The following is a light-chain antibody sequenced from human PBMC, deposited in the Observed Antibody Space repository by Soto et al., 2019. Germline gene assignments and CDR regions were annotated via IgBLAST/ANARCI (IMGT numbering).Light chain of an antibody. J-gene: IGLJ2*01. CDR3: GTWDSSLSAAR. Sequence: QSVFTQPPSVSAAPGQKVTISCSGSSSNNYISWYQQLPGTAPKILIYDNNKRPSGIPDRFSGSKSGTSATLGITGLQTGDQADYYCGTWDSSLSAARFGGGTKVTVL. V-gene: IGLV1-51*01. CDR2: DNN. CDR1: SSNNY.